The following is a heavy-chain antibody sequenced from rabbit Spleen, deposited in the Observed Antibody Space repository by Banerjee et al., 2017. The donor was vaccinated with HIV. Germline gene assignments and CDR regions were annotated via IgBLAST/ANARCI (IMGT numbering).Heavy chain of an antibody. CDR2: INVVTGKA. Sequence: QEQLVESGGGLVQPEGSLTLTCTASGFSFSEKAVMCWVRQAPGKGLTWIACINVVTGKAVYASWAKGRFTFSRTSSTTVTLQMTSLTAADTATYFCARDLVAVIGWNFNLWGQGTLVTVS. V-gene: IGHV1S45*01. J-gene: IGHJ4*01. CDR3: ARDLVAVIGWNFNL. D-gene: IGHD1-1*01. CDR1: GFSFSEKAV.